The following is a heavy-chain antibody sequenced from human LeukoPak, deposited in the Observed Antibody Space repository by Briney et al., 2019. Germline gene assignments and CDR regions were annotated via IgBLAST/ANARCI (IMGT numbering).Heavy chain of an antibody. J-gene: IGHJ3*02. Sequence: GASVKVSCKASGYTFTSYGISWVRQAPGQGLEWMGWISAYNGNTNYAQKLQGRVTMTTDTSTSTAYMELRSLRSDDTAVYYCARDPTYYDFWSGDDALDIWGQGTMVTVSS. D-gene: IGHD3-3*01. CDR3: ARDPTYYDFWSGDDALDI. CDR1: GYTFTSYG. V-gene: IGHV1-18*01. CDR2: ISAYNGNT.